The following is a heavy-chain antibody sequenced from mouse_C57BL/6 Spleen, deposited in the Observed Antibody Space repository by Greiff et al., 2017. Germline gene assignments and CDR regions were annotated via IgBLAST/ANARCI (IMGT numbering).Heavy chain of an antibody. D-gene: IGHD1-1*01. CDR3: ARYYYGSMYWYFDV. Sequence: VQLQQPGAELVKPGASVKLSCKASGYTFTSYWMHWVKQRPGQGLEWIGMIHPNSGSTNYNEKFKSKATLTVDKSSSTAYMQLSSLTSEDSAVYYCARYYYGSMYWYFDVGGTGTTVTVSS. CDR1: GYTFTSYW. J-gene: IGHJ1*03. V-gene: IGHV1-64*01. CDR2: IHPNSGST.